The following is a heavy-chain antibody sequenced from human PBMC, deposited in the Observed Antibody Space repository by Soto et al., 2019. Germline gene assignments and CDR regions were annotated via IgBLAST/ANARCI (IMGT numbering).Heavy chain of an antibody. CDR2: ISGSGGST. Sequence: GGSLRLSCAASGFTFSSYAMSWVRQAPGKGLEWVSAISGSGGSTYYADSVKGRFTISRDNSKNTLYLQMNSLRAEDTAVYYCVKDLYSGNSDYYYYYGMDVWGQGTTVTVSS. V-gene: IGHV3-23*01. D-gene: IGHD5-12*01. J-gene: IGHJ6*02. CDR1: GFTFSSYA. CDR3: VKDLYSGNSDYYYYYGMDV.